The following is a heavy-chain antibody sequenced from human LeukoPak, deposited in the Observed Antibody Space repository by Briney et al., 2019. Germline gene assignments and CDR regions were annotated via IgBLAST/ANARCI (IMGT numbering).Heavy chain of an antibody. Sequence: GESLKISCKGSGYSFTSYWIGWVRQMPGKGLGWMGIIYPGDSDTIYSPSFQGQVTISADRSISTAYLQWSSLKASDTAMYYCARRTRYSSVLQYYFDYWGQGTLVTASS. CDR1: GYSFTSYW. CDR2: IYPGDSDT. D-gene: IGHD6-19*01. V-gene: IGHV5-51*01. J-gene: IGHJ4*02. CDR3: ARRTRYSSVLQYYFDY.